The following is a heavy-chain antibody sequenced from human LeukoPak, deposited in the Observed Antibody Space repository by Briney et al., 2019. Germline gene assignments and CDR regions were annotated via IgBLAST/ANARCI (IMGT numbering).Heavy chain of an antibody. CDR1: GGSISSSSYY. V-gene: IGHV4-39*07. D-gene: IGHD3-22*01. CDR3: ARVPGYYYDSSGYYYTGTTFDY. J-gene: IGHJ4*02. Sequence: PSETLPLTCTVSGGSISSSSYYWGWIRQPPGKGLEWIGSIYYSGSTYYNPSLKSRVTISVDTSKNQFSLKLSSVTAADTAVYYCARVPGYYYDSSGYYYTGTTFDYWGQGTLVTVSS. CDR2: IYYSGST.